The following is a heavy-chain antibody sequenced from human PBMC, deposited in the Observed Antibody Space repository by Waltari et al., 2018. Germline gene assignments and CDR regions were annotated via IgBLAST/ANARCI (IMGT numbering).Heavy chain of an antibody. CDR3: ASSYYYDSSGYYAYYFDY. Sequence: QVQLQESGPGLVKPSQTLSLTCTVSGGSISSGGYYWSWIRQHPGKDLEWIGYIYYSGSTYSNPSLKSRVTLSVDTSKNQFSLKLSSVTAADTAVYYCASSYYYDSSGYYAYYFDYWGQGTLVTVSS. V-gene: IGHV4-31*03. J-gene: IGHJ4*02. CDR2: IYYSGST. D-gene: IGHD3-22*01. CDR1: GGSISSGGYY.